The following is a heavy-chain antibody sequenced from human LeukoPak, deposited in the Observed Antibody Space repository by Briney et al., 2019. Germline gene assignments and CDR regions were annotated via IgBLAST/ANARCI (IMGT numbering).Heavy chain of an antibody. CDR3: AVGRTLIVYDSSGYYWAGDY. Sequence: ASVKVSCKASGYTFTSYVISWVRQAPGQGLEWMGWINAYNGNTNYAQKLQGRATMTTDTSTSTAYMELRSLRSDDTAVYYCAVGRTLIVYDSSGYYWAGDYWGQGTLVTVSS. CDR1: GYTFTSYV. J-gene: IGHJ4*02. V-gene: IGHV1-18*01. D-gene: IGHD3-22*01. CDR2: INAYNGNT.